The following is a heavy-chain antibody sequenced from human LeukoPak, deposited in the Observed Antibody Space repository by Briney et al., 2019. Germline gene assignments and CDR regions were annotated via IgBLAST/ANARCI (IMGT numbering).Heavy chain of an antibody. CDR1: GGSISNYY. V-gene: IGHV4-4*07. D-gene: IGHD3-10*01. J-gene: IGHJ4*02. Sequence: PSETLSLTCIVSGGSISNYYWSWIRQPAGKGLERIGRIYTSGSTNYNPFLKSRVTMSVDTSKNQFSLKLRSVPAADTAVYYCARESTYGSGSSFPYWGQGTLVTVSS. CDR2: IYTSGST. CDR3: ARESTYGSGSSFPY.